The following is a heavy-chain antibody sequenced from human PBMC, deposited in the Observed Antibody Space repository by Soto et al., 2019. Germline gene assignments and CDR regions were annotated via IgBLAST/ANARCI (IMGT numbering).Heavy chain of an antibody. CDR1: GFTFSSYA. CDR3: TKSGGYCSGGICYPNWFDS. Sequence: GGSLRLSCAASGFTFSSYAMHWVRQAPGKGLEWVAVISYDGSDKYYADSVKGRFTISRENSRSTLYLQMNSLRAEDTAMYYCTKSGGYCSGGICYPNWFDSWGLGTLVTVSS. D-gene: IGHD2-15*01. V-gene: IGHV3-30-3*01. J-gene: IGHJ5*01. CDR2: ISYDGSDK.